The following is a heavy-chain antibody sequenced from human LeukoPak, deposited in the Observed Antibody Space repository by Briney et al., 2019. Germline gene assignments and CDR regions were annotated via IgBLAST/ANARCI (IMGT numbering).Heavy chain of an antibody. CDR2: INPNSGGT. CDR3: ARDIVVVPAAMHLDY. J-gene: IGHJ4*02. D-gene: IGHD2-2*01. Sequence: GASVKVSCTASGYTFTCYYMHWVRQAPGQGLEWMGWINPNSGGTNYAQKFQGRVTMTRDTSISTAYMELSRLRSDDTAVYYCARDIVVVPAAMHLDYGGQGTLVTVSS. V-gene: IGHV1-2*02. CDR1: GYTFTCYY.